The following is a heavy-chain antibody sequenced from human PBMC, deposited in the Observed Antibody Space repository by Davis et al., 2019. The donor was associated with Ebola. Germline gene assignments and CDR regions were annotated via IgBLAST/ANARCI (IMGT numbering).Heavy chain of an antibody. V-gene: IGHV3-23*01. Sequence: PGGSLRLSCAASGFSFSSYTMNWVRQAPGKGLEWVSGITGSGASTFYADSVKGRFTISRDNSNNMVYLQMNSLRAEDTAVYYCANRVTASGTKYFDSWGQGTQVTVSS. D-gene: IGHD6-13*01. J-gene: IGHJ4*02. CDR2: ITGSGAST. CDR3: ANRVTASGTKYFDS. CDR1: GFSFSSYT.